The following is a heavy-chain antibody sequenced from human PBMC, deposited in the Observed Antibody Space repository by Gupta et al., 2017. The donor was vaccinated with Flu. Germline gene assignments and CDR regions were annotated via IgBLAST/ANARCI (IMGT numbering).Heavy chain of an antibody. CDR2: IIPILGIA. CDR1: GGTFSSYT. J-gene: IGHJ5*02. CDR3: ARALGDYLPNWFDP. D-gene: IGHD4-17*01. V-gene: IGHV1-69*02. Sequence: QVQLVQSGAEVKKPGSSVKVSCKASGGTFSSYTISWVRQAPRQGLEWMGRIIPILGIANYAQKVQGRVTIAADKSTSTAYMELSSLRSEDTAVYYCARALGDYLPNWFDPGGQGTLVTVSS.